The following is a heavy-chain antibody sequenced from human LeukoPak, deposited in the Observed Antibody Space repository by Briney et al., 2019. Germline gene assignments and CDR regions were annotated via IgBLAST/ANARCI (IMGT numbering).Heavy chain of an antibody. V-gene: IGHV4-34*01. Sequence: SETLFLTCAVYGGSFSGYYWSWIRQPPGKGLEWIGEINHSGSTNYNPSLKSRVTISVDTSKNQFSLKLSSVTAADTAVYYCARRGRASSGIKRAPFDYWGQGTLVTVSS. J-gene: IGHJ4*02. CDR2: INHSGST. D-gene: IGHD1-26*01. CDR3: ARRGRASSGIKRAPFDY. CDR1: GGSFSGYY.